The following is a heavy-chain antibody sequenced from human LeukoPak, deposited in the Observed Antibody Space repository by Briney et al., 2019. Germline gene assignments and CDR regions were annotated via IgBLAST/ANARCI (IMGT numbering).Heavy chain of an antibody. CDR3: DINVDTAMVNDY. V-gene: IGHV3-30*03. CDR2: ISYDGSNK. J-gene: IGHJ4*02. CDR1: GFTFSSYG. Sequence: GGSLRLSCAASGFTFSSYGMHWVRQAPGKGLEGVAVISYDGSNKYYADSVKGRFTISRDNSKNALCLQMNSLRAEDTAVYYCDINVDTAMVNDYWGQGTLVTVSS. D-gene: IGHD5-18*01.